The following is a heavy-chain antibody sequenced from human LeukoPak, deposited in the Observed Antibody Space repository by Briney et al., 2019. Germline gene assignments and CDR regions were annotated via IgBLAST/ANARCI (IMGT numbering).Heavy chain of an antibody. CDR3: TRERRGSYYAFES. J-gene: IGHJ4*02. CDR1: GFSVSDYS. D-gene: IGHD3-16*01. V-gene: IGHV3-11*05. Sequence: PGGSLRLSYAASGFSVSDYSISWIRQSPGKGLEWISYVTSGSGSTNYADSVKGRFTISRDNAKNSVALQLDGLRADDTAVYFCTRERRGSYYAFESWGQGTLVTVSS. CDR2: VTSGSGST.